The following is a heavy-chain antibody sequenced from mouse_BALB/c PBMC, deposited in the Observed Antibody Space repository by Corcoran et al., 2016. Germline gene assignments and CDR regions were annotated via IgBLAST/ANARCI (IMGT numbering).Heavy chain of an antibody. D-gene: IGHD2-14*01. CDR3: ARGNYRSYYYAMDY. J-gene: IGHJ4*01. CDR1: GYTFTNYG. CDR2: INTYTGEP. Sequence: QIQLVQSGPELKKPGETVKISCKASGYTFTNYGMNWVKQAPGKGLKWMGWINTYTGEPTYADDFKGRFAFSLETSASTAYLQINNLKNEDTATYFCARGNYRSYYYAMDYWGQVTSVTVSS. V-gene: IGHV9-3-1*01.